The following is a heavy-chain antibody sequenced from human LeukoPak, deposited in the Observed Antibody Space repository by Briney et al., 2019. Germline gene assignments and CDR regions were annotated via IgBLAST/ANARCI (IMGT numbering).Heavy chain of an antibody. J-gene: IGHJ6*03. CDR2: ISSDGPTI. V-gene: IGHV3-48*01. Sequence: GGSLRHSCTASGFSLSTYSINWVRQTPGKGLQWVSFISSDGPTIDYADPVKGRFTISRDNAENSLYLHMNSLRAEDTAVYYCARLRVYDYFADSYNSHYFIDVWGKGTTVIVSS. D-gene: IGHD5/OR15-5a*01. CDR1: GFSLSTYS. CDR3: ARLRVYDYFADSYNSHYFIDV.